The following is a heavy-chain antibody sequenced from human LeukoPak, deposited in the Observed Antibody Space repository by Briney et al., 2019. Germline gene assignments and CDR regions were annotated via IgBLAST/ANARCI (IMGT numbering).Heavy chain of an antibody. J-gene: IGHJ4*02. V-gene: IGHV3-21*04. CDR2: ISSSSSYI. D-gene: IGHD6-19*01. CDR1: GFTFSSYS. CDR3: ARYRTGWPFDY. Sequence: GGSLRLSCAASGFTFSSYSMNWVRQAPGKGLEWVSSISSSSSYIYYADSVKGRFTISRDNAKNSLYLQMNSLRAEDTAVYYCARYRTGWPFDYWGQGTLVTVSS.